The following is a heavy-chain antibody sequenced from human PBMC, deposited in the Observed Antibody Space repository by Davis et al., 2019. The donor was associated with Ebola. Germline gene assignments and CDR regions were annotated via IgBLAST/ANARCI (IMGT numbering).Heavy chain of an antibody. CDR2: IRYDGSNK. D-gene: IGHD5-12*01. CDR3: AKGGWSGYDLVYFDY. V-gene: IGHV3-30*02. CDR1: GFTFSSYG. Sequence: GESLKISCAASGFTFSSYGMHWVRQAPGKGLEWVAFIRYDGSNKYYADSVKGRFTISRDNSKNTLYLQMNSLRAEDTAVYYCAKGGWSGYDLVYFDYWGQGTLVTVSS. J-gene: IGHJ4*02.